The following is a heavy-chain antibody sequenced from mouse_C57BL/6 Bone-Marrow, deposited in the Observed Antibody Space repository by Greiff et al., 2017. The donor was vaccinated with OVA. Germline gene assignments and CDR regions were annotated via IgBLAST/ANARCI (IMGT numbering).Heavy chain of an antibody. CDR2: IYPRSGNT. CDR1: GYTFTSYG. CDR3: ARGDYGVAY. Sequence: VKLMESGAELARPGASVKLSCKASGYTFTSYGISWVKQRTGQGLEWIGEIYPRSGNTYYNEKFKGKATMTADKSSSTAYMELRSLTSEDSAVYYCARGDYGVAYWGQGTLVTVSA. D-gene: IGHD1-1*01. V-gene: IGHV1-81*01. J-gene: IGHJ3*01.